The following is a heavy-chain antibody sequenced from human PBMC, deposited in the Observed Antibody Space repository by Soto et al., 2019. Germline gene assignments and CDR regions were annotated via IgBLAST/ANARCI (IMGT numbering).Heavy chain of an antibody. CDR3: AKEYAADYDGGPQNYAFDI. CDR2: ISWNSGSI. D-gene: IGHD3-22*01. Sequence: HPGGSLRLSCVASGFTFGDYAMHWVRQSPGKGLAWVSGISWNSGSIGYAYSVKGRFTISRDNAKNSLYLQMNSLRAEYAALYYCAKEYAADYDGGPQNYAFDIWCQGTMVTISS. CDR1: GFTFGDYA. J-gene: IGHJ3*02. V-gene: IGHV3-9*01.